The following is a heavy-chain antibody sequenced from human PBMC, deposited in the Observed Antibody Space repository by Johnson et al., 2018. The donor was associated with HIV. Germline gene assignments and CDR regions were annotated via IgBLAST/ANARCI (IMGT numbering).Heavy chain of an antibody. CDR1: GFTFSSYG. CDR3: AKVGIAAAGDYAFDI. J-gene: IGHJ3*02. CDR2: IWYDGSNK. Sequence: QVQLVESGGGVVQPGRSLRLSCAASGFTFSSYGMHWVRQAPGKGLEWVAVIWYDGSNKYYADSVKGRFTISRDNSKNTLDRQMNSLRAEETAVYYCAKVGIAAAGDYAFDIWGQGTMVTVSS. D-gene: IGHD6-13*01. V-gene: IGHV3-33*06.